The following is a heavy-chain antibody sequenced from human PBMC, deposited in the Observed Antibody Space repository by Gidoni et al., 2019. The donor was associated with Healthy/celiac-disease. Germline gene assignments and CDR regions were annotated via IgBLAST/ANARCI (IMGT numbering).Heavy chain of an antibody. CDR1: GGTFSRYA. V-gene: IGHV1-69*06. D-gene: IGHD3-9*01. J-gene: IGHJ4*02. CDR2: IIPIFGTA. CDR3: ARLPYYDILTGYADVDY. Sequence: QVQLVQSGAEVKKHGSSVKVSCTASGGTFSRYAISWVRQAPGQGLEWMGGIIPIFGTANYAQKFQGRVTITADKSTSTAYMELSSLRSEDTAVYYCARLPYYDILTGYADVDYWGQGTLVTVSS.